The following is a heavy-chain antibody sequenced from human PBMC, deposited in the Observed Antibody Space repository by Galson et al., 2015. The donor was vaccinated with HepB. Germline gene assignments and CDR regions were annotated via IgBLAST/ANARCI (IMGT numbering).Heavy chain of an antibody. CDR2: IGSKANNYAT. D-gene: IGHD6-13*01. CDR3: AGGYSSSWYSGLGY. V-gene: IGHV3-73*01. Sequence: SLRLSCAASGFTFSGSAIHWVRQTSGKRLEWVGRIGSKANNYATAYTSSVKGRFTISRDDSKNTAFLQMNTLRAEDTAVYYCAGGYSSSWYSGLGYWGQGTLVTVSS. CDR1: GFTFSGSA. J-gene: IGHJ4*02.